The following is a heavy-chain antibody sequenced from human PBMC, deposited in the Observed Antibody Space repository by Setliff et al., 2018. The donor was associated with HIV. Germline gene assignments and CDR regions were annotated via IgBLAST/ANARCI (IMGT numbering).Heavy chain of an antibody. CDR3: ARLGYYNFWSGYWTDY. CDR2: FYETGYT. J-gene: IGHJ4*01. Sequence: PSETLSLTCTVSGDFFSSDYYWGWIRQSPGKGLEWIGSFYETGYTYYNPSLKSRVTISLDMSKNQFSLKLNSVTAADTATYYCARLGYYNFWSGYWTDYWGHGTLVTVSS. D-gene: IGHD3-3*01. V-gene: IGHV4-38-2*02. CDR1: GDFFSSDYY.